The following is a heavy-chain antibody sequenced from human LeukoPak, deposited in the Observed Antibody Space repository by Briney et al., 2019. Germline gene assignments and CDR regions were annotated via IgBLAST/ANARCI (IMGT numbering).Heavy chain of an antibody. CDR3: ASEHIVVVTATDYYYGMDV. J-gene: IGHJ6*02. D-gene: IGHD2-21*02. Sequence: SETLSLTCTVSGGSISSGDYYWSWIRQPPGKGLEWIGYIYYSGSTYYNPSLKSRVTISVDTSKNQFSLKLSSVTAADTAVYYCASEHIVVVTATDYYYGMDVWGQGTTVTVSS. CDR1: GGSISSGDYY. V-gene: IGHV4-30-4*01. CDR2: IYYSGST.